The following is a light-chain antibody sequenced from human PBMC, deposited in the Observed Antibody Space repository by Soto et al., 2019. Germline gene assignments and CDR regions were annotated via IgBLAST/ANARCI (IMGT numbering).Light chain of an antibody. CDR1: QTISSW. CDR3: QYYNDYCWT. J-gene: IGKJ1*01. V-gene: IGKV1-5*03. CDR2: KTS. Sequence: DIPLTQSPSTLSASVGDRVTITCRASQTISSWLAWYQQKPGKAPNLLIYKTSNLESGVPSRFSGSGSGTEFTLTISSLQPDVFATYYCQYYNDYCWTFGQGTKVEIK.